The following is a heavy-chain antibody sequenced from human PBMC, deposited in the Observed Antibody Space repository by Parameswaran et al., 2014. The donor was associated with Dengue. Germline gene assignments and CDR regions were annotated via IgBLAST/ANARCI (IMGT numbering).Heavy chain of an antibody. CDR3: ASGGSGSPSRDFDY. J-gene: IGHJ4*02. V-gene: IGHV4-39*01. D-gene: IGHD3-10*01. CDR2: IYYSGST. Sequence: PGKGLEWIGSIYYSGSTYYNPSLKSRVTISVDTSKNQFSLKLSSVTAADTAVYYCASGGSGSPSRDFDYWGQGTLVTVSS.